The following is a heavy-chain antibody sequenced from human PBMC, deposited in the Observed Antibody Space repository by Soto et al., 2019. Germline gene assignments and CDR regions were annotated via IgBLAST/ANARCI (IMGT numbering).Heavy chain of an antibody. CDR2: IIPVLGVT. V-gene: IGHV1-69*02. D-gene: IGHD2-21*02. CDR1: GSTFSSYT. CDR3: ARRRYCGADCYSKYYYGMDV. J-gene: IGHJ6*02. Sequence: QVQLVQSGAEVKKPGSSVKVSCRASGSTFSSYTVSWVRQAPGQGLEWMGRIIPVLGVTNYAQKFKGRVTITADKSKTTDYMELSSVRSGDTAIYYCARRRYCGADCYSKYYYGMDVWGQGTTVTVSS.